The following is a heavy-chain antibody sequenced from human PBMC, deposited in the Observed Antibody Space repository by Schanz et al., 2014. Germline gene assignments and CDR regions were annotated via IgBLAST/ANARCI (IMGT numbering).Heavy chain of an antibody. CDR2: ISTGRYL. V-gene: IGHV3-21*02. D-gene: IGHD6-6*01. CDR1: GFTFSSYS. CDR3: AKGSMAARPLLPTDYYFYGTDI. J-gene: IGHJ6*02. Sequence: EVQLVESGGGLVKPGGSLRLSCAASGFTFSSYSLAWVRQAPGKGLEWVSFISTGRYLYYADSVKGRFTISRDNTKNSVFLQMSSLRAEDTAVYYCAKGSMAARPLLPTDYYFYGTDIWGQGTTVTVSS.